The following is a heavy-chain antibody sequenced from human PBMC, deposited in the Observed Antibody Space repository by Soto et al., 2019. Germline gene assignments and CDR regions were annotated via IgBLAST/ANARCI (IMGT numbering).Heavy chain of an antibody. CDR1: GFTFSSYA. J-gene: IGHJ3*02. CDR3: AKDERAHDAFDI. V-gene: IGHV3-23*01. CDR2: ISGSGGST. Sequence: GGSLRLSCAASGFTFSSYAMSWVRQAPGKGLEWVSAISGSGGSTYYADSVKGRFTISRDNHKNTLYLQMNSLRAEDTDVYYCAKDERAHDAFDIWGQGTMVTVSS.